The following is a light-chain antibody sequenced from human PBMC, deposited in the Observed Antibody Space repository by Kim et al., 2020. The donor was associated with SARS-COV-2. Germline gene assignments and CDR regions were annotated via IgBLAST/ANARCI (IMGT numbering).Light chain of an antibody. CDR2: SNI. J-gene: IGLJ2*01. Sequence: YTSTSASHESINYGACYHQLPGRAHHLLIISNIHRPSWVPDRFSASKTGTTASLAITRLQAEDEADYYYQSYENSLSDSVVFGGGTQLTVL. CDR1: SASHESINY. V-gene: IGLV1-40*01. CDR3: QSYENSLSDSVV.